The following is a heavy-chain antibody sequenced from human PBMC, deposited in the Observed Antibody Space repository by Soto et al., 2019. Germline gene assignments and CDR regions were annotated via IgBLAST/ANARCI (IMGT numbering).Heavy chain of an antibody. V-gene: IGHV4-31*02. CDR3: ASSGGPEGDWFDP. CDR2: VYYSGIT. Sequence: PSETLSLTCSVSGGSIRRRGYYWSWIRQRPGEGLEWIGFVYYSGITDYNPSLKSRVTISADTSKNRFSLSLYSVTAADTAVYYCASSGGPEGDWFDPWGQGILVTVSS. J-gene: IGHJ5*02. CDR1: GGSIRRRGYY. D-gene: IGHD2-15*01.